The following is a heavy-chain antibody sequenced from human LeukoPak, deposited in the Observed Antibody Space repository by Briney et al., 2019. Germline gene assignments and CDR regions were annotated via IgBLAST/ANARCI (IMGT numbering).Heavy chain of an antibody. CDR3: ARDMYDNGWSSFDY. V-gene: IGHV3-30-3*01. Sequence: GRSPRLSRAASGFTFSNYAMHWVRQAPGKGLEWVAVISFDGTNKYYANSVQGRFTISRDNSKNTLYLQMNSLRAEDTALYYCARDMYDNGWSSFDYWGQGTLVTVSS. CDR2: ISFDGTNK. CDR1: GFTFSNYA. J-gene: IGHJ4*02. D-gene: IGHD3-10*01.